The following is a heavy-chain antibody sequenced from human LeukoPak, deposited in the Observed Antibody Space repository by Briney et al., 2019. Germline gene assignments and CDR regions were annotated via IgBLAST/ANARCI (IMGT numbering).Heavy chain of an antibody. Sequence: GGSLRLSCAASGFTFDDYAMHWVRQAPGKGLEWVSGISWNSGSIGYADSVKGRFTISRDNAKNSLYLQMNSLRAEDTAVYYCARDFRVVVAATPSDAFDIWGQGTMVTVPS. D-gene: IGHD2-15*01. CDR2: ISWNSGSI. CDR3: ARDFRVVVAATPSDAFDI. CDR1: GFTFDDYA. V-gene: IGHV3-9*01. J-gene: IGHJ3*02.